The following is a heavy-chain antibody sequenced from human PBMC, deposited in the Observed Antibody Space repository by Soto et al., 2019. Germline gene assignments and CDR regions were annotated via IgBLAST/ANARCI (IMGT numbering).Heavy chain of an antibody. Sequence: QVQLVQSGAEVKKPGSSVKVSCKASGGTFSSYAISWVRQAPGQVLEWMGGIIPIFGTANYAQKFQGRVTITADESPSTAYMELSSLRSEDTSVYYFARDLAGYSGFFDYCGQGTLVTVSS. J-gene: IGHJ4*02. V-gene: IGHV1-69*01. CDR1: GGTFSSYA. D-gene: IGHD5-18*01. CDR3: ARDLAGYSGFFDY. CDR2: IIPIFGTA.